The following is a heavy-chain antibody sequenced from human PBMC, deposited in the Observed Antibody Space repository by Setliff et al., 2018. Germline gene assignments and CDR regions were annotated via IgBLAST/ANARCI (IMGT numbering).Heavy chain of an antibody. Sequence: SETLSLTCGASGGSFSDYYWSWIRQTPGKGLEWIGEINHSGSTKCNPSLKSRVTLSVDTPKNQFSLELTSVTAADTAVYYCAKGDGGYPSDSWGQGILVTVSS. D-gene: IGHD2-15*01. CDR3: AKGDGGYPSDS. V-gene: IGHV4-34*01. J-gene: IGHJ4*02. CDR1: GGSFSDYY. CDR2: INHSGST.